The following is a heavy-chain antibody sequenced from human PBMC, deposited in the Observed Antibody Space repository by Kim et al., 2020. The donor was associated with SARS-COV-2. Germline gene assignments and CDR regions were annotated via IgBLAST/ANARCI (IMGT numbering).Heavy chain of an antibody. CDR3: ARDLDYYGMDV. V-gene: IGHV6-1*01. Sequence: NDYAVSVKSRITINPDTSKNQFSLQLNSVTPEDTAVYYCARDLDYYGMDVWGQGTTVTVSS. D-gene: IGHD1-1*01. CDR2: N. J-gene: IGHJ6*02.